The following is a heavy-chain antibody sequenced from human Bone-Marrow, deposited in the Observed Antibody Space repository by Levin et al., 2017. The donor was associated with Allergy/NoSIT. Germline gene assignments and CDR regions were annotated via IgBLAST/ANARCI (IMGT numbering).Heavy chain of an antibody. V-gene: IGHV3-23*01. D-gene: IGHD6-19*01. CDR1: GFTFSDYA. Sequence: GGSLRLSYAASGFTFSDYAITWVRQAPGKGLAWVSAITASGHKTYYSNSAEGRFSVSRDNAGKTVYLQMNSLTGDDTAVYYCAREKGGTRGWYTVDYWGQGALVIVSP. J-gene: IGHJ4*02. CDR3: AREKGGTRGWYTVDY. CDR2: ITASGHKT.